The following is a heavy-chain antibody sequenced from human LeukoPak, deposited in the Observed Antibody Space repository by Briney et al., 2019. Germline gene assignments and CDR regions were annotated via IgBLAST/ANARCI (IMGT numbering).Heavy chain of an antibody. D-gene: IGHD6-19*01. CDR2: ISYDGSSK. CDR1: GFTFSNFG. CDR3: ARGRGWLNYYYCGMDV. J-gene: IGHJ6*02. Sequence: GGSLRLSCAASGFTFSNFGMHWVRQAPGKGLEWVAVISYDGSSKYYADSVKGRFTISRDNSKKTLYLQMNSLRAEDTAVYYCARGRGWLNYYYCGMDVWGQGTTVTVSS. V-gene: IGHV3-30*03.